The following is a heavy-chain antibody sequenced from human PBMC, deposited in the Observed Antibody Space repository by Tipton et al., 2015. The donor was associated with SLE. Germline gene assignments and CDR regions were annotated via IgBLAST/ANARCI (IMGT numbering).Heavy chain of an antibody. Sequence: TLSLTCTVSGGSISSGSYYWSWIRQPAGKGLEWIGRIYTSGSTNYNPPLKSRVTISIDTSTNQFSLKLSSVTAADTAVYYCARQRSPREYSYGSLDSWGQGTLVTVSS. J-gene: IGHJ4*02. CDR3: ARQRSPREYSYGSLDS. CDR2: IYTSGST. D-gene: IGHD5-18*01. V-gene: IGHV4-61*02. CDR1: GGSISSGSYY.